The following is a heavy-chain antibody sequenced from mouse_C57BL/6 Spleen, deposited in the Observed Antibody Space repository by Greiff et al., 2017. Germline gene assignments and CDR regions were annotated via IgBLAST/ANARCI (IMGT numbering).Heavy chain of an antibody. CDR2: ISYDGSN. D-gene: IGHD2-2*01. J-gene: IGHJ1*03. CDR3: ARVGGYDGWYFDV. CDR1: GYSITSGYY. Sequence: EVKLVESGPGLVKPSQSLSLTCSVTGYSITSGYYWNWIRQFPGNKLEWMGYISYDGSNNYNPSLKNLISITRDTSKNQFFLKLNSVTTEDTATYYCARVGGYDGWYFDVWGTGTTVTVSS. V-gene: IGHV3-6*01.